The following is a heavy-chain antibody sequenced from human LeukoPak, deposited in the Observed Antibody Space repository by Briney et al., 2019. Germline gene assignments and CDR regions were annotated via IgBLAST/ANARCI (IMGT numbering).Heavy chain of an antibody. Sequence: GASVKVSCKASGYTFTSYGISWVRQAPGQGLEWMGWISAYSGNTNYAQKLQGRVTMTTDTSTSTAYMDLSSLRSEDTAVYYCASQDWDLRPSRIVGATMGYWGQGTLVTVSS. D-gene: IGHD1-26*01. CDR1: GYTFTSYG. CDR2: ISAYSGNT. J-gene: IGHJ4*02. CDR3: ASQDWDLRPSRIVGATMGY. V-gene: IGHV1-18*01.